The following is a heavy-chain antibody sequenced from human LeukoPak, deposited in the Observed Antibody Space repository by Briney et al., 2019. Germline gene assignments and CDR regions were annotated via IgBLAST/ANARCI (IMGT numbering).Heavy chain of an antibody. V-gene: IGHV3-7*01. D-gene: IGHD2-2*01. CDR3: ARIRLRCSSTNCYPWERPYYFDY. J-gene: IGHJ4*02. Sequence: PGGSLRLSCAASGFTFSSYWMSWVRQAPGKGLEWVANINQYGSEKYYVDSVKGRFTISRDNAKNSLYLQMNSLRAEDTAVYYCARIRLRCSSTNCYPWERPYYFDYWGQGTLVTVSS. CDR1: GFTFSSYW. CDR2: INQYGSEK.